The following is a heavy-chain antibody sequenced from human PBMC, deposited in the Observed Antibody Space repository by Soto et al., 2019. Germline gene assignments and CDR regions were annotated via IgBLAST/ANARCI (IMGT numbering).Heavy chain of an antibody. D-gene: IGHD6-13*01. CDR1: GFTFSSYS. CDR2: ISNSSSYI. J-gene: IGHJ4*02. Sequence: GGSLRLSCAASGFTFSSYSMNWVRQAPGKGLEWVSSISNSSSYIYYADSVKGRFTISRDNAKNSLYLQMNSLRAEDTAVYYCARDRYGIAAAGTFDYWGQGTLVTVSS. CDR3: ARDRYGIAAAGTFDY. V-gene: IGHV3-21*01.